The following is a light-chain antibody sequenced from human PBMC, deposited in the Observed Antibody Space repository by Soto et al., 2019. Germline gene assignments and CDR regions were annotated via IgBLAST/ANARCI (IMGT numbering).Light chain of an antibody. V-gene: IGKV1-12*01. CDR2: AAS. J-gene: IGKJ5*01. CDR3: QQANSFPT. Sequence: IQITQSPSSASASVGDTVTITSRASQGTSSWLAWYQQKPGKAHKLLIYAASSLQSGVPSRFSGSGSGTDFTLTISSLQPEDFATYYCQQANSFPTFGQGTRLENK. CDR1: QGTSSW.